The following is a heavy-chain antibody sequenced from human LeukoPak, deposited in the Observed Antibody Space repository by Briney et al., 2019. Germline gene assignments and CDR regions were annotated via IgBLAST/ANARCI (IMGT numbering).Heavy chain of an antibody. V-gene: IGHV3-53*01. D-gene: IGHD6-13*01. Sequence: GSLSLSCAASGFTISSNYMSWVRQAPGKGLEWVSVIYSGGSTYYADSVKGRFTISRDNSKNTLYLQMNSLRAEDTAVYYCARDPGIAAAGTYYYYGMDVWGQGTTVTVSS. CDR1: GFTISSNY. CDR3: ARDPGIAAAGTYYYYGMDV. CDR2: IYSGGST. J-gene: IGHJ6*02.